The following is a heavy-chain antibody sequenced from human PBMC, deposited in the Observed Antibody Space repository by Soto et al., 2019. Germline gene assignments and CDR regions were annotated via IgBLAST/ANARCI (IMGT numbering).Heavy chain of an antibody. J-gene: IGHJ5*02. Sequence: XGPTLVNATQTLRLTCAFSGFSLGASVASVGWIRQPPGKALEWLAHIYWNDDKRYSPSLRSRLTISKDTSKNQVVLTFTNMITADTGTYFGVHRLGVPDLAFDPCGQGPLVTVSS. CDR3: VHRLGVPDLAFDP. CDR1: GFSLGASVAS. V-gene: IGHV2-5*01. CDR2: IYWNDDK. D-gene: IGHD2-8*01.